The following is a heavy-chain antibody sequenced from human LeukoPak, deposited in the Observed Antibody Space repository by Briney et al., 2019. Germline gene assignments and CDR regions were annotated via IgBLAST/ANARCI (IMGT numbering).Heavy chain of an antibody. CDR2: MNPNSGNT. D-gene: IGHD2-2*02. Sequence: ASVKVSCKASGYTFTSYDINWVRQATGQGLEWMGWMNPNSGNTGYAQKFQGRVTITRNTSISTAYMELSSLRSEDTAVYYCARGPFYRYCSSTSCYSDYYYYYMDVWGKGTTVTVSS. J-gene: IGHJ6*03. V-gene: IGHV1-8*03. CDR3: ARGPFYRYCSSTSCYSDYYYYYMDV. CDR1: GYTFTSYD.